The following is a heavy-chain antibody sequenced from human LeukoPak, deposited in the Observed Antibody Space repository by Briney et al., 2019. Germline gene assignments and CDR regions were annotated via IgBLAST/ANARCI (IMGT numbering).Heavy chain of an antibody. CDR1: GFTFSSYG. CDR3: AKDLGDYYESSGYDDAFDI. V-gene: IGHV3-23*01. CDR2: ISGSGGST. J-gene: IGHJ3*02. D-gene: IGHD3-22*01. Sequence: GGTLRLSCAASGFTFSSYGMSWVRQAPGKGLEWVSAISGSGGSTYYADSVKGRFTISRDNSKNTLYLQMNSLRAEDTAVYYCAKDLGDYYESSGYDDAFDIWGQGTMVTVSS.